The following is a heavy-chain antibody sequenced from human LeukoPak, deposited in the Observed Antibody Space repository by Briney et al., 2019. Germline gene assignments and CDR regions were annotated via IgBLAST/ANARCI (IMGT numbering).Heavy chain of an antibody. D-gene: IGHD3/OR15-3a*01. CDR1: GFTFSSYW. J-gene: IGHJ4*02. CDR2: IKQDGSEK. V-gene: IGHV3-7*03. Sequence: GGSLRLSCAASGFTFSSYWMSWVRQAPGKGLEWVANIKQDGSEKYYVDSVKGRFTISRDNTKNSLYLQMNSLRAEDTAVFYCARDQYDTWSRRGNFDSWGQGTLVIVSS. CDR3: ARDQYDTWSRRGNFDS.